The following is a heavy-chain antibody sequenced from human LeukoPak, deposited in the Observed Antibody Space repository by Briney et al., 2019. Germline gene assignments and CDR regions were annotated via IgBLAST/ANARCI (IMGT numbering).Heavy chain of an antibody. Sequence: PGGSLRLSCAASGFTFSSYSMNWVRQAPGKGLVWVSRINSDGSSTSYADSVKGRFTISRDNAKNSLYLQMNSLRAEDTAVYYCARVKVGYDYVWGSYRSSYYMDVWGKGTTVTISS. V-gene: IGHV3-74*01. J-gene: IGHJ6*03. D-gene: IGHD3-16*02. CDR1: GFTFSSYS. CDR2: INSDGSST. CDR3: ARVKVGYDYVWGSYRSSYYMDV.